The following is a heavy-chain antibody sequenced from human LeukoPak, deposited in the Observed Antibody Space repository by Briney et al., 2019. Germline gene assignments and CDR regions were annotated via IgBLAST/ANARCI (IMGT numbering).Heavy chain of an antibody. V-gene: IGHV3-23*01. J-gene: IGHJ4*02. CDR2: ISDSGGST. Sequence: GGSLRLSCAASGFIFSNYAMNWVRQAPGKGLEWVSTISDSGGSTYNADSVKGRFTISRDNSKNTLYLQMNSLRAEDTAVYYCAKDKGPVVRGVILPLDYWGQGTLVTVSS. D-gene: IGHD3-10*01. CDR3: AKDKGPVVRGVILPLDY. CDR1: GFIFSNYA.